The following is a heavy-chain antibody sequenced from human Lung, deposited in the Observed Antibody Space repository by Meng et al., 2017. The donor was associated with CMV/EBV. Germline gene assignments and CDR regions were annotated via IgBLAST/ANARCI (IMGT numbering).Heavy chain of an antibody. D-gene: IGHD2-2*01. Sequence: QIALKESCPTLVNPPQTLTLSCTFSGYPLSTSEVGVGWIRQPPGKALEWLAVIYWDDDKRYSPSLKSRLTITKDTSKNQVVLTLTNMDPVDTATYYCALFTRSWFDPWGQGTLVTVSS. CDR3: ALFTRSWFDP. CDR1: GYPLSTSEVG. CDR2: IYWDDDK. J-gene: IGHJ5*02. V-gene: IGHV2-5*02.